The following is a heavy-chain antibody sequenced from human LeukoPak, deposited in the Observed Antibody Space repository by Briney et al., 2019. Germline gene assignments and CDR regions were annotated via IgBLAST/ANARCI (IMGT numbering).Heavy chain of an antibody. CDR1: GYTFTGYY. D-gene: IGHD4-17*01. CDR2: INPNSGGT. Sequence: ASVKVSCKASGYTFTGYYMHWVRQAPGQGLEWMGWINPNSGGTNYAQKFQGRVTMTRDTSISTAYMELSRLRSDDTAVYYCARGDDYGDYVAFDIWGQGTMVTVSS. V-gene: IGHV1-2*02. J-gene: IGHJ3*02. CDR3: ARGDDYGDYVAFDI.